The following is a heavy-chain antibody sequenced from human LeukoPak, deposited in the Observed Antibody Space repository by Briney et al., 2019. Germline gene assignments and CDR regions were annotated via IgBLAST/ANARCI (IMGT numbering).Heavy chain of an antibody. Sequence: ASVKVSCKASGYTFITYGITWVRQAPGQGLEWMGGISTYDGNTNYAQKFQGRVTMTTDTSTSTAYMELRSLRSDDAAVYYCARALYSNYVRALYYFDFWGQGMPVTVSS. CDR1: GYTFITYG. V-gene: IGHV1-18*01. CDR3: ARALYSNYVRALYYFDF. J-gene: IGHJ4*02. CDR2: ISTYDGNT. D-gene: IGHD4-11*01.